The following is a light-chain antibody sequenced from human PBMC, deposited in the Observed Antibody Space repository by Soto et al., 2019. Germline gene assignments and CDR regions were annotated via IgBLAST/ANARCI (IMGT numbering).Light chain of an antibody. Sequence: QSALTQPASVSGSPGQSITISCTGTSSDVGGYNYVSWYQQHPGKAPKLMIYDVSNRPSGVSNRFSGSKSGNTASLTISGLQAEDEAAYYCSSYTGSSLYVFGTGTKLTVL. CDR1: SSDVGGYNY. V-gene: IGLV2-14*03. J-gene: IGLJ1*01. CDR2: DVS. CDR3: SSYTGSSLYV.